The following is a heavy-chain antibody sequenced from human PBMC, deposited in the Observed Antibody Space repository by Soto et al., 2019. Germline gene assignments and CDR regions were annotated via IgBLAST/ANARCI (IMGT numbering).Heavy chain of an antibody. D-gene: IGHD3-10*01. CDR1: GFIFSTYG. CDR2: ISYDGSNK. Sequence: GGSLRLSCAASGFIFSTYGMHWVRQAPGKGLEWVAVISYDGSNKFYADSVKGRLTISRDNSKNTLYLQMNSLRAEDTAVYYCATGWVRGVIIGGDFDIWGQGTMVTASS. J-gene: IGHJ3*02. CDR3: ATGWVRGVIIGGDFDI. V-gene: IGHV3-30*03.